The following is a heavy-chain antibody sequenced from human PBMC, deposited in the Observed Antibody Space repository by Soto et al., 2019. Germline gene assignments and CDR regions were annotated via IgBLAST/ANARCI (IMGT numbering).Heavy chain of an antibody. D-gene: IGHD2-21*02. CDR2: LYWDDDK. CDR1: GLSLRTTGVG. Sequence: SGPTLVNPTQTLTLTCTVSGLSLRTTGVGVGWVRQPPGKALAWLALLYWDDDKRYSPSLRSRLTIAKDISEKQVVLTMTNMDTVDTATYYCVQSRCGGDCLEIYSSHAYNGLDVWGQGTTVTVSS. V-gene: IGHV2-5*02. J-gene: IGHJ6*02. CDR3: VQSRCGGDCLEIYSSHAYNGLDV.